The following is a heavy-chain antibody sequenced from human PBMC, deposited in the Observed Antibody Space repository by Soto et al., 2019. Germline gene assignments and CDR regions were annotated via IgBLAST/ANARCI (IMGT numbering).Heavy chain of an antibody. J-gene: IGHJ5*02. CDR3: ARGATHGSSWYFWFDP. Sequence: QVQLVQSGAEVRMPGSSVKVSCKASGGTFRTYPINWVRQAPGQGLEWMGGIIPLFGTTNYAQKFKGRVTITADESTSTAYMELSSLRAEDAAVYYCARGATHGSSWYFWFDPWGQGTLVTVSS. CDR1: GGTFRTYP. D-gene: IGHD6-13*01. V-gene: IGHV1-69*01. CDR2: IIPLFGTT.